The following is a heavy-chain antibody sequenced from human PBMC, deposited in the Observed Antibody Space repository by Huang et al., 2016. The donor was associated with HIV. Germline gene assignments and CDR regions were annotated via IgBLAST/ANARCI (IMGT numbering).Heavy chain of an antibody. CDR3: GREFSSGYSGGGGFDI. J-gene: IGHJ3*02. CDR2: INHSGSA. D-gene: IGHD3-22*01. CDR1: GGSFSGYY. V-gene: IGHV4-34*01. Sequence: QVHLQQWGAGLLKPSETLSLTCAVYGGSFSGYYWSWIRQPPGKGLEWIGEINHSGSATYNPSLKSRLTISIDTSKKEFYLSLTSVTAADTAVYYCGREFSSGYSGGGGFDIWGQGTMVTVSP.